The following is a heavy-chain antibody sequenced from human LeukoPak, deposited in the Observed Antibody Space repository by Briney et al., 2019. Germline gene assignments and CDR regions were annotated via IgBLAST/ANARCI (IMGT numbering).Heavy chain of an antibody. CDR1: GGTFSSYA. CDR3: ARKGTGYPSDH. CDR2: IIPTFGTA. D-gene: IGHD3/OR15-3a*01. V-gene: IGHV1-69*06. J-gene: IGHJ4*02. Sequence: WASVKVSCKASGGTFSSYAISWVRQAPGQGLEWMGGIIPTFGTANYAQKFQGRVTITADKSTSTAYMELSSLRSDDTAVYYCARKGTGYPSDHWGQGTLVTVSS.